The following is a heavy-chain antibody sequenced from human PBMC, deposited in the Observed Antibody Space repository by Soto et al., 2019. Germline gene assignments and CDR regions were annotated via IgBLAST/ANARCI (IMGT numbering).Heavy chain of an antibody. V-gene: IGHV4-34*01. CDR2: INHSGST. D-gene: IGHD3-3*01. CDR3: ARKGSYDFWSGFQATNFDY. CDR1: GGSFSGYY. Sequence: SETLSLTCAVYGGSFSGYYWSWIRQPPGKGLEWIGEINHSGSTNYNPSLKIRVTISVDTSKNQFSLKLSSVTAADTAVYYCARKGSYDFWSGFQATNFDYWGQGTLVTVSS. J-gene: IGHJ4*02.